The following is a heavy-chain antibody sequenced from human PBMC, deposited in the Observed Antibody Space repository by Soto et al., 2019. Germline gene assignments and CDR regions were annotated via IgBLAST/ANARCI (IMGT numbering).Heavy chain of an antibody. Sequence: GGSLRLSCAASGFTFSSYAMHWVRQAPGKGLEWVAIISYDGSNKYYADSVKGRFTISRDNSKNTLYLQMNSLRAEDTAVYYCARGPSVYDILTGYPHYYYYYGMDVWGQGTTVTVSS. CDR2: ISYDGSNK. V-gene: IGHV3-30-3*01. CDR3: ARGPSVYDILTGYPHYYYYYGMDV. CDR1: GFTFSSYA. J-gene: IGHJ6*02. D-gene: IGHD3-9*01.